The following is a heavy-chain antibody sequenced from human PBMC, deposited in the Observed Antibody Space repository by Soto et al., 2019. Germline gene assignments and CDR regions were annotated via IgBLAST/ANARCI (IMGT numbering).Heavy chain of an antibody. J-gene: IGHJ4*02. CDR3: APAPGGGGY. V-gene: IGHV3-53*01. CDR1: GFTVSNNY. CDR2: IYSGGYT. Sequence: EVQLVESGGGLIQPGGSLRLSCAVSGFTVSNNYMSWVRQAPGKGLEGVSVIYSGGYTAYGDSVKGRFTISRDNSKNTLIFKINRRGAGAPGVFYWAPAPGGGGYWGQGTLVTVSS. D-gene: IGHD3-10*01.